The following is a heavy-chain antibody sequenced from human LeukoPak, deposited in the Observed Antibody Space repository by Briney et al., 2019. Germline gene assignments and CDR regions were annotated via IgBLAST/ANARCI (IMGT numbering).Heavy chain of an antibody. CDR2: IWYDGSNK. D-gene: IGHD2-2*01. J-gene: IGHJ4*02. CDR1: GFTFSRYY. Sequence: PGRSLRLSCAASGFTFSRYYMHWVRQASGKGLEWVAVIWYDGSNKYYADSVKGRFTISRDNSKNTLYLQMNSLRAEDTAVYYCATTYSAYCSSTSCYGRFDYWGQGTLVTVSS. CDR3: ATTYSAYCSSTSCYGRFDY. V-gene: IGHV3-33*01.